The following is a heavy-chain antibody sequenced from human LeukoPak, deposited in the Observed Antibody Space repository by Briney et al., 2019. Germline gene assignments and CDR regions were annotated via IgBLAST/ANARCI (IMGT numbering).Heavy chain of an antibody. Sequence: GGSLRLSCAASGFTFTSYSMLWVRQAPGKGLEWVAVISYDGSKKYYADSVKGRFTISRDNSNNTLYLQMNSLRAEDTAIYYCARDKLLDWGHGTLVTVSS. CDR3: ARDKLLD. CDR1: GFTFTSYS. V-gene: IGHV3-30*04. J-gene: IGHJ4*01. D-gene: IGHD2-21*02. CDR2: ISYDGSKK.